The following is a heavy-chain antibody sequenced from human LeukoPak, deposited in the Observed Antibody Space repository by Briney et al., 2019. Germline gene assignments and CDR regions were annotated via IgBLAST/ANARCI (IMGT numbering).Heavy chain of an antibody. V-gene: IGHV3-49*04. CDR3: TSSSTTWYSYYCYYGMAV. CDR2: IGSKVDGCTT. D-gene: IGHD6-13*01. J-gene: IGHJ6*02. CDR1: GFTFGDYV. Sequence: HTGGSLRLSCIASGFTFGDYVITWVRQAPGRGLEWVGFIGSKVDGCTTEYAASVKGRFPISRADSKSIAYLQMNSLKTEHTAVYYCTSSSTTWYSYYCYYGMAVWGQRTTVTASS.